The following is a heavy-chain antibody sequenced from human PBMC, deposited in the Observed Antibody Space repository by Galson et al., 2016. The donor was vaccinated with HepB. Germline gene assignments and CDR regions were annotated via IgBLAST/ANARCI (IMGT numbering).Heavy chain of an antibody. CDR3: ARDRSYSSGWRTPNSDYGMDV. D-gene: IGHD6-19*01. CDR1: GGSISSYY. Sequence: SEPLSLTCTVSGGSISSYYWSWIRQPSGKGLEWIGYIYYSGSTNYNPSLKSRVTISVDTSKNQFSLKLSSVTAADTAVYYCARDRSYSSGWRTPNSDYGMDVWGQGTTVTVSS. V-gene: IGHV4-59*01. J-gene: IGHJ6*02. CDR2: IYYSGST.